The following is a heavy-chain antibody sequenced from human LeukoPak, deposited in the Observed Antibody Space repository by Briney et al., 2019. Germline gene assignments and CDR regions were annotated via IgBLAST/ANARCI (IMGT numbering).Heavy chain of an antibody. J-gene: IGHJ4*02. D-gene: IGHD3-22*01. CDR2: IYYSGST. CDR1: GGSISSSSYY. CDR3: ARGAYYYDSSLGY. Sequence: SETLSLTCTVSGGSISSSSYYWGWIRQPPGKGLEWIGSIYYSGSTYYNPSLKSRVTISVDTSKNQFSLKLSSVTAADTAVYYCARGAYYYDSSLGYWGQGTLVTVSS. V-gene: IGHV4-39*07.